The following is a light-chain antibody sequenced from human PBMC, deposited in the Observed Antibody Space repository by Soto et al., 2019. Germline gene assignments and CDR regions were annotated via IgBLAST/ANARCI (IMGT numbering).Light chain of an antibody. CDR1: ISDVGSYNY. CDR2: DVS. CDR3: GSYTTSSNYV. V-gene: IGLV2-14*03. J-gene: IGLJ1*01. Sequence: QSALTQPASVSGSPGQSITISCTGTISDVGSYNYVSWYQQYPGKAPKLMIYDVSTRPSGVSDRFSGSKSGNTASLTISGLRPEDEADYYCGSYTTSSNYVFGTGTQLTVL.